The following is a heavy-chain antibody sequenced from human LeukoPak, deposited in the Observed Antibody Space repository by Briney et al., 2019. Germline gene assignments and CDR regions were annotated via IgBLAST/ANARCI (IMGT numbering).Heavy chain of an antibody. J-gene: IGHJ6*02. CDR2: IYYSGST. CDR1: GGSIIGYY. D-gene: IGHD4/OR15-4a*01. CDR3: ARYANSPYYYYAMDV. V-gene: IGHV4-59*12. Sequence: PSETLCLTCTVSGGSIIGYYLSWIRQPPGKGVEWIGSIYYSGSTNYNPSLKSRVTISVETSKNQFSLKLSSVTAADTAVYYCARYANSPYYYYAMDVWGQGTTVTVSS.